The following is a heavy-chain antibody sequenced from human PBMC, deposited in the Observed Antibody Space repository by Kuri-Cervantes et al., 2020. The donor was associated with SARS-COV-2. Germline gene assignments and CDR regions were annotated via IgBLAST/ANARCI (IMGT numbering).Heavy chain of an antibody. CDR2: ISSSSSYI. Sequence: GGSLRLSCAASGFTFSSYSMNWVRQAPGKGLEWVSSISSSSSYIYYADSVKGRFTISRDNAKNSLYLQMNSLRAEDTAVYYCARGSGGSYNLNFDYWGQGTLVTVSS. D-gene: IGHD2-15*01. V-gene: IGHV3-21*01. J-gene: IGHJ4*02. CDR1: GFTFSSYS. CDR3: ARGSGGSYNLNFDY.